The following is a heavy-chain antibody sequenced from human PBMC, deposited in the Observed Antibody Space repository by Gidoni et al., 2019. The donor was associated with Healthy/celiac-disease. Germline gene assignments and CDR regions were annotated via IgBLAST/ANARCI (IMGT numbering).Heavy chain of an antibody. CDR1: GYPFTSYD. CDR3: ARGVGAGWLKFDP. CDR2: MNPNSGNT. J-gene: IGHJ5*02. Sequence: QVQLVPSGAEVKTPGASGEVSCKASGYPFTSYDLNWVRQATGQGLEWMGWMNPNSGNTGYAQKFQGRVTMTRNTSISTAYMELSSLRSEDTAVYYCARGVGAGWLKFDPWGQGTLVTVSS. V-gene: IGHV1-8*01. D-gene: IGHD6-19*01.